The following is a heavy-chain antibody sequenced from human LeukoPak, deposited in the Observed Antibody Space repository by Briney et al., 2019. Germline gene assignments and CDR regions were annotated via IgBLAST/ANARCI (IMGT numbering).Heavy chain of an antibody. Sequence: SQTLSLTCTVSGGSISSGDYYWTWIRQPPGQGLEWIGYIYYSGNSYSNPSLKSRLILSVDTSKNQFSLKLSSVTAADTAVYYCARGLGSSWYGDWGQGTLVTVSS. J-gene: IGHJ4*02. CDR3: ARGLGSSWYGD. D-gene: IGHD6-13*01. V-gene: IGHV4-30-4*01. CDR2: IYYSGNS. CDR1: GGSISSGDYY.